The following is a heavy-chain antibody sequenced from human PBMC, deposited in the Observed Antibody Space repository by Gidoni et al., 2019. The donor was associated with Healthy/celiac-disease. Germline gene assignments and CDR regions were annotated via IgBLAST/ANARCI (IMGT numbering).Heavy chain of an antibody. V-gene: IGHV3-43*01. CDR1: GFTFDDYT. CDR2: ISWDGGST. Sequence: EVQLVESGGVVVQPGGSLRLSCAASGFTFDDYTMHWVRQAPGKGLEWVSLISWDGGSTYYADSVKGRFTISRDNSKNSLYLQMNSLRTEDTALYYCAKGNLEITYYYGSGRVGGGMDVWGQGTTVTVSS. CDR3: AKGNLEITYYYGSGRVGGGMDV. J-gene: IGHJ6*02. D-gene: IGHD3-10*01.